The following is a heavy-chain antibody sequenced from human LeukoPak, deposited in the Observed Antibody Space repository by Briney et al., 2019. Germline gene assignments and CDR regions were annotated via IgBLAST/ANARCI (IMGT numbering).Heavy chain of an antibody. CDR1: GGSFSGYY. CDR3: ARQNFLLFDY. D-gene: IGHD2/OR15-2a*01. J-gene: IGHJ4*02. CDR2: INHSGST. V-gene: IGHV4-34*01. Sequence: SETLSLTCAVYGGSFSGYYWSWIRQPPGKGLEWIGEINHSGSTNYNPSLKSRVTISVDTSKNQFSLKLSSVTAADTAVYYCARQNFLLFDYWGQGTLVTVSS.